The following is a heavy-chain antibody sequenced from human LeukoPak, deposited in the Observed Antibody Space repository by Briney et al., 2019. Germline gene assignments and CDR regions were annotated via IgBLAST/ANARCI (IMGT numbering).Heavy chain of an antibody. Sequence: GGSLTLSCAASGFTFSTSAMNWVRQVPGKGLEWVSSIDWDSPHIYYAASVKGRFTISRDNGRNSVYLQMNSLRAEDTAVYYCARDPLRYLRIGHYDYWGQGTLVAVSS. D-gene: IGHD3-9*01. J-gene: IGHJ4*02. V-gene: IGHV3-21*01. CDR3: ARDPLRYLRIGHYDY. CDR1: GFTFSTSA. CDR2: IDWDSPHI.